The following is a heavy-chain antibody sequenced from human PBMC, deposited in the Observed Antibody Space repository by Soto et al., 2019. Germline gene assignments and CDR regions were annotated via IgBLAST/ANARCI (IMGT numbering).Heavy chain of an antibody. CDR3: HRWDS. CDR2: INHSGST. CDR1: GDSVSRSRYY. J-gene: IGHJ4*02. D-gene: IGHD2-15*01. Sequence: SETLCLTCTVSGDSVSRSRYYWGWIRQSPGKGLEWIGEINHSGSTNYNPSLKSRITLSVDTSKNQFSLKLTSVTAADTAVYYCHRWDSWGQGTLVTVSS. V-gene: IGHV4-39*07.